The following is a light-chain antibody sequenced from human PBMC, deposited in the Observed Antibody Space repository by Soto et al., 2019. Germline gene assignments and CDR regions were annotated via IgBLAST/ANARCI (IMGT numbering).Light chain of an antibody. J-gene: IGKJ5*01. CDR2: GAS. CDR1: HSVGSK. V-gene: IGKV3-15*01. Sequence: EIVLTQSPASLSVSLGERVTLSCRASHSVGSKLAWYQQKPGQAPRLLIFGASTRATGIPARFSGSGSGTDFTLTISSLQSEDFAVYYCQQYDNWPPITFGQGTRLEIK. CDR3: QQYDNWPPIT.